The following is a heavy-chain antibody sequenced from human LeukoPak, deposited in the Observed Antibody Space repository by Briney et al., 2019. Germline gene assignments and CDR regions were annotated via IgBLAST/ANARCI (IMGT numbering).Heavy chain of an antibody. CDR2: ISGSGGST. CDR3: AKGPSQWLNNDY. Sequence: GGSLRLSCAASGFTFSSYAMSWVRQAPGKGLEWDSAISGSGGSTYYADSVKGRFTISRDNSKNTLYLQMNSLRAEDTAVYYCAKGPSQWLNNDYWGQGTLVTVSS. V-gene: IGHV3-23*01. D-gene: IGHD6-19*01. J-gene: IGHJ4*02. CDR1: GFTFSSYA.